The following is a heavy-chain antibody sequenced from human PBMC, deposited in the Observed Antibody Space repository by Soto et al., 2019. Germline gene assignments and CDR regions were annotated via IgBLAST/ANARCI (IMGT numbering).Heavy chain of an antibody. Sequence: QVQLVESGGGVVQPGRSLRLSCGASGFTFNNSGMHWVRQVPGKGLEWVAVLSFDGSEKYYADSVKGRFTIYRDNSKNTLYLQMNSLRIEDAAVYHCVKDRVPGAYGHYYGMDVWGQGTTVTVSS. D-gene: IGHD4-17*01. V-gene: IGHV3-30*18. CDR2: LSFDGSEK. J-gene: IGHJ6*02. CDR1: GFTFNNSG. CDR3: VKDRVPGAYGHYYGMDV.